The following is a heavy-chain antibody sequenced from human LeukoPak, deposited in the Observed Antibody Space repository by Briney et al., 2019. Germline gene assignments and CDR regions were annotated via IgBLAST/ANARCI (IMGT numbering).Heavy chain of an antibody. CDR2: IKQDGSQR. V-gene: IGHV3-7*04. J-gene: IGHJ4*02. CDR1: GFTFSSYW. Sequence: GGSLRLSCAASGFTFSSYWMSWVRQAPGKGLEWVANIKQDGSQRYYVDSVKGRFTISRDNAKNALYLQMNNLRAVDTAVYYCARGPSGGNGFSYWGRGTLVTVSS. CDR3: ARGPSGGNGFSY. D-gene: IGHD2-15*01.